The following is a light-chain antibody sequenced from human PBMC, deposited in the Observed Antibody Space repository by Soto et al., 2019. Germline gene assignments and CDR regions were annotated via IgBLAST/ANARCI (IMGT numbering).Light chain of an antibody. Sequence: LTQPASVSGSPGQSITISCAGTRDDIGAYDYVSWYQQHPGNAPKLLVYEVTNRPSGVSDRFSGSKSGNTASLTISGLQAGDEADYYCNSYTNSSAVVFGGGTKVTVL. J-gene: IGLJ2*01. CDR2: EVT. CDR3: NSYTNSSAVV. CDR1: RDDIGAYDY. V-gene: IGLV2-14*01.